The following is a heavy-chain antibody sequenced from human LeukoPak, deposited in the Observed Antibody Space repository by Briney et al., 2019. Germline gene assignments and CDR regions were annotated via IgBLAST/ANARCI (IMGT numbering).Heavy chain of an antibody. CDR1: GFTFNTNN. V-gene: IGHV3-21*01. CDR2: VSSSGSSI. D-gene: IGHD3-16*02. J-gene: IGHJ4*02. Sequence: GGSLRLSCIASGFTFNTNNMNWVRQAPGKGLEWVSSVSSSGSSIYYADSVKGRFTISSDNAKNSVYLQMNSLRAEDTALYFCARGTAVVIPTFDYWGQGILVTVSS. CDR3: ARGTAVVIPTFDY.